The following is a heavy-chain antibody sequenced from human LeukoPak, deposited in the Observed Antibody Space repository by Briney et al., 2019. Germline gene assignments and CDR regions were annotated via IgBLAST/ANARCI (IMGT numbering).Heavy chain of an antibody. Sequence: PSETLSLTCTVSGGSISSSSYYWGWLRQPPGKGLEWIGSIYYSGSTYYNPSLKSRVTISVDTSKNQFSLKLSSVTAADTAIYYCASIDYGGNRVFDYWGQGTLVTVSS. D-gene: IGHD4-23*01. CDR1: GGSISSSSYY. J-gene: IGHJ4*02. CDR3: ASIDYGGNRVFDY. V-gene: IGHV4-39*01. CDR2: IYYSGST.